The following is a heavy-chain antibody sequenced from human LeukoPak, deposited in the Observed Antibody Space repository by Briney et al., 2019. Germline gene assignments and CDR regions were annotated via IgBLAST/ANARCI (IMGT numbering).Heavy chain of an antibody. CDR1: GGSFSGYY. J-gene: IGHJ4*02. CDR3: ARDNLYSYCSSTSCQYYFDY. CDR2: INHSGST. V-gene: IGHV4-34*01. D-gene: IGHD2-2*01. Sequence: PSETLSLTCAVYGGSFSGYYWRWIRQPPGKGREWIGEINHSGSTNYNPSLKSRVTISVDTSKNQFSLKLSSVTAADTAVYYCARDNLYSYCSSTSCQYYFDYWGQGTLVTVSS.